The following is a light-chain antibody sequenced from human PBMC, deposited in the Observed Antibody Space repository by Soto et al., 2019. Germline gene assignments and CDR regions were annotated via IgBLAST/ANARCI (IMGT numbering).Light chain of an antibody. Sequence: QSVLTQPASVSGSPGQSITISCTGTSSDVGGYNYVYWYQQHPGKAPKLMIYDVSNRPSGVSNRFSGSKSGNTASLTISGLQAEDEADYYCSSYTSSSTLGVVFGGGTKVTVL. CDR2: DVS. V-gene: IGLV2-14*01. J-gene: IGLJ2*01. CDR1: SSDVGGYNY. CDR3: SSYTSSSTLGVV.